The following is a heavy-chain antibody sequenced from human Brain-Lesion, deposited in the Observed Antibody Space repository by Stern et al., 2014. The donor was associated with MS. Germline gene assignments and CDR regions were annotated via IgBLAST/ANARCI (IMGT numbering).Heavy chain of an antibody. V-gene: IGHV1-2*02. CDR1: GYIFTGYY. D-gene: IGHD3-3*01. J-gene: IGHJ6*02. CDR3: ARDQRGITIFGVVTDYYYLGMDV. Sequence: VQLVQSGAEVKKPGASVKVSCKTSGYIFTGYYIHWVRQAPGQGLEWMAWINPNTFGPKYAQKFQGRVTMSRDTSISTAYVELSSLTSDDTAVYYCARDQRGITIFGVVTDYYYLGMDVWGQGTTVTVSS. CDR2: INPNTFGP.